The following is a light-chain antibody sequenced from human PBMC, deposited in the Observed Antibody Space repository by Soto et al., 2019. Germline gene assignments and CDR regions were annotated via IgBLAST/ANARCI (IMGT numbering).Light chain of an antibody. Sequence: DIQMTQSPSDMSASVGDRVTITCRASQTLNNYLTWFQQKPGKAPKVLIYAASTLQSGVPSRFSGSGSGTDFTLTISSLQSEDFAIYYCQQYDNWPPVTFGQGTRLEIK. V-gene: IGKV1-16*01. CDR1: QTLNNY. CDR3: QQYDNWPPVT. J-gene: IGKJ5*01. CDR2: AAS.